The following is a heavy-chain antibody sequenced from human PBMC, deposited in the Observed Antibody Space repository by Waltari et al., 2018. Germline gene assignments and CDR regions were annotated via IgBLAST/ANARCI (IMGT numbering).Heavy chain of an antibody. CDR3: AKWDRVIVSEGGAFDI. V-gene: IGHV3-23*01. CDR1: GFTISSNA. Sequence: EVQLLESGGALVQPGGSLRLSCAASGFTISSNAMSWVRQATGKGLEWVSVISSSGGTIYYADSVKGRFTISRDYSKNTLYLQMNSLRAGDTAVYFCAKWDRVIVSEGGAFDIWGQGTMVTVSS. D-gene: IGHD3-22*01. CDR2: ISSSGGTI. J-gene: IGHJ3*02.